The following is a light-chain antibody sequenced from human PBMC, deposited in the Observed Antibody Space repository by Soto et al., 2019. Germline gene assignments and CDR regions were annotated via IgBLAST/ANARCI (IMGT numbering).Light chain of an antibody. V-gene: IGKV3-20*01. CDR3: QQYGSSQGWT. J-gene: IGKJ1*01. CDR1: QSVSSSY. CDR2: GAS. Sequence: EIVLTQSPGTLSLSPGERATLSCRASQSVSSSYLAWYQQKPGQAPRLLIYGASSRATGIPDRFSGSGSGTDFTLTISRLEPEDFAVYYCQQYGSSQGWTFGQRTKV.